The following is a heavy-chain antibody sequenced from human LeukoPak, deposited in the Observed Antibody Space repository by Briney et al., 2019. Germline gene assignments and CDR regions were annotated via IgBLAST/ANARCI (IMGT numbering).Heavy chain of an antibody. V-gene: IGHV1-69*05. CDR3: ARGPCTNGVCYREDYYYMDV. CDR2: IIPIFGTA. CDR1: GGTFSSYA. Sequence: GASVKVSCKASGGTFSSYAISWVRQAPGQGLEWMGGIIPIFGTANYAQKFQGRVTITTDGSTSTAYMELSSLRSKDTAVYYCARGPCTNGVCYREDYYYMDVWGKGTTVTVSS. D-gene: IGHD2-8*01. J-gene: IGHJ6*03.